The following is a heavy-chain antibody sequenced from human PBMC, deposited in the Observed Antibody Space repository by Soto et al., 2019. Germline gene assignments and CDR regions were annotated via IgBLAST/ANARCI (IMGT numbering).Heavy chain of an antibody. V-gene: IGHV1-2*02. Sequence: ASVKVSCKASGYPFTVYYMHWVRQAPGQGLEWMGWINPKSGGTMYPQKYQGRVTMTWDTSISTAYMAPTRLRPDDTAVYYCARDLAKGGGSAGFDYWGQGTLVTVSS. J-gene: IGHJ4*02. CDR1: GYPFTVYY. CDR3: ARDLAKGGGSAGFDY. D-gene: IGHD1-26*01. CDR2: INPKSGGT.